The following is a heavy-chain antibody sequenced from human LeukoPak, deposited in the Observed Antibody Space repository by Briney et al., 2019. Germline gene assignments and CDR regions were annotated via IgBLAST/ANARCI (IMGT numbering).Heavy chain of an antibody. CDR1: GFTFSSYA. D-gene: IGHD3/OR15-3a*01. Sequence: PGGSLRLSCAVSGFTFSSYAVHWVRQAPGKGLEWVAVISFDGTYKYYADSVKGRFTISRDNSKDTLHLQMNSLRVEDTAVYYCARGGLVMATNSHLGYWGQGTLVTVSS. CDR2: ISFDGTYK. V-gene: IGHV3-30*04. J-gene: IGHJ4*02. CDR3: ARGGLVMATNSHLGY.